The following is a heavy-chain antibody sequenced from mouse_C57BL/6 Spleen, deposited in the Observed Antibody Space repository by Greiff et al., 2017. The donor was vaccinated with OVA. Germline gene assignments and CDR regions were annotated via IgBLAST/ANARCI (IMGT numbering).Heavy chain of an antibody. D-gene: IGHD1-1*01. CDR2: FVPIIGGP. CDR3: ASYYGGSPYWYFDV. Sequence: VQLQQLGAELLKPGASVKRSCKASAYTFPSYWLPWLKQRPGRGLGGFGRFVPIIGGPNYKEKCKSKATLTVDNPSSTAYMQLSSLTSEDSAVYYCASYYGGSPYWYFDVWGTGTTVTVSS. V-gene: IGHV1-72*01. CDR1: AYTFPSYW. J-gene: IGHJ1*03.